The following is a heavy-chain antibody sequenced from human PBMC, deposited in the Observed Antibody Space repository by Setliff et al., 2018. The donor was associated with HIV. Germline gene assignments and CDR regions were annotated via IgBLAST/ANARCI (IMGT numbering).Heavy chain of an antibody. CDR2: IYYSGTT. J-gene: IGHJ3*02. CDR3: ARASTASAMVQDVPAI. V-gene: IGHV4-30-4*08. Sequence: PSETLSLTCTVSGDSIGSGDYYWSWVRQPPGKGLEWIGNIYYSGTTYYSPSLKSRVTISVNKSKNQFSLKLRSVTAADTAVYYCARASTASAMVQDVPAIWGQGTMVTVSS. CDR1: GDSIGSGDYY. D-gene: IGHD5-18*01.